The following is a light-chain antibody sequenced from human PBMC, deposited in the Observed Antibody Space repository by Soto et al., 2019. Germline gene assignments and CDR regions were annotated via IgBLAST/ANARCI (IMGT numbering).Light chain of an antibody. CDR3: QQSYSEPPIT. Sequence: IQMSHSPSTLSASLGDRVIITCRASQSISSWLAWYQQKPGKAPKLLIYDASRLVPGVPSRFSGSGSGTDFTLTISSLQPEDFATYYCQQSYSEPPITFGQGTRLEI. CDR1: QSISSW. CDR2: DAS. J-gene: IGKJ5*01. V-gene: IGKV1-5*01.